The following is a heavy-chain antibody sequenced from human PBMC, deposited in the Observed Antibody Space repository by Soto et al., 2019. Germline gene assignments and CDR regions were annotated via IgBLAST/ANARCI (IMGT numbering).Heavy chain of an antibody. Sequence: GASVKVSCKASGGTFSSYAISWVRQAPGQGLEWMGGIIPIYGTTNYAQKFQGRVTITRDTSASTAYMELSSLRSEDTAVYYCARDESGWRTYYYYYGMDVWGQGTTVTAP. J-gene: IGHJ6*02. CDR2: IIPIYGTT. CDR3: ARDESGWRTYYYYYGMDV. CDR1: GGTFSSYA. V-gene: IGHV1-69*05. D-gene: IGHD6-19*01.